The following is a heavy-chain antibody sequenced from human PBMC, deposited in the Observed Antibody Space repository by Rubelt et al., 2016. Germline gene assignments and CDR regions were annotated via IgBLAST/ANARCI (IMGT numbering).Heavy chain of an antibody. J-gene: IGHJ6*02. CDR2: ISGSGGST. Sequence: QAPGKGLEWVSAISGSGGSTYYADSVKGRFTISRDNSKNTLYLEISRLRAEDTAVYYCVRDRYASASGEMDVWGQGTTVTVSS. V-gene: IGHV3-23*01. CDR3: VRDRYASASGEMDV. D-gene: IGHD3-10*01.